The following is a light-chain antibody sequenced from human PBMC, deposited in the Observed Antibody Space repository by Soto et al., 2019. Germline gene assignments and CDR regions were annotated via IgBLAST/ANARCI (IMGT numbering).Light chain of an antibody. CDR2: DVS. CDR3: SSYVGSNNFV. Sequence: QSVLTQPPSASGSPGQSVTISCTGTSSDVGGYNYVSWYQQHPGKAPKLMIYDVSKRPSGVPDRFSGSKSGNTASLTVSGFQAEDEADYYCSSYVGSNNFVFGTGTKLTVL. V-gene: IGLV2-8*01. CDR1: SSDVGGYNY. J-gene: IGLJ1*01.